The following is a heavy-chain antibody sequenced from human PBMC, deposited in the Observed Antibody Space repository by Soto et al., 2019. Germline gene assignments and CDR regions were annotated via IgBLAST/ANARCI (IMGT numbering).Heavy chain of an antibody. V-gene: IGHV4-31*03. CDR2: IFYSGTT. Sequence: QVQLQESGPGLVKPSQTLSLTCTVSGGSINTAGYYWNWVRHSPGKGLEWIGYIFYSGTTYYNPSLESRLTMSLDKSKNPFSLRLRPVTAADTAYYYCARSFFDLSTATGGHWFDPWGHGTLVTVSS. CDR3: ARSFFDLSTATGGHWFDP. CDR1: GGSINTAGYY. D-gene: IGHD3-9*01. J-gene: IGHJ5*02.